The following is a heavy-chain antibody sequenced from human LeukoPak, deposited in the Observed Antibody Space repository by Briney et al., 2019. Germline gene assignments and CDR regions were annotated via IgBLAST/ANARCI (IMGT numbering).Heavy chain of an antibody. CDR2: IYHSGST. V-gene: IGHV4-38-2*02. CDR3: ARGSDFWSGYFCLFDY. Sequence: PSETLSLTCTVAGYSISSGYYWGWIRQPPGKGLEWIGSIYHSGSTYYNPSLKSRVTISVDTSKNQFSLKLSSVTAADTAVYYCARGSDFWSGYFCLFDYWGQGTLVTVSS. CDR1: GYSISSGYY. D-gene: IGHD3-3*01. J-gene: IGHJ4*02.